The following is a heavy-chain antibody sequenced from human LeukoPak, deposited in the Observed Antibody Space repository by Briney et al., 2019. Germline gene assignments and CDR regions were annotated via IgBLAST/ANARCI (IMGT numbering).Heavy chain of an antibody. D-gene: IGHD2-21*01. J-gene: IGHJ4*02. CDR3: ASHIS. Sequence: DPGGTLRLSCAASGITFSSYGMSWVRQAPGKGLEWVSSISSTGGTTYYADSVKGRFTISRDNSKNTLYLQMNSLRAEDTAVYYCASHISWGQGTLVTVSS. CDR1: GITFSSYG. CDR2: ISSTGGTT. V-gene: IGHV3-23*01.